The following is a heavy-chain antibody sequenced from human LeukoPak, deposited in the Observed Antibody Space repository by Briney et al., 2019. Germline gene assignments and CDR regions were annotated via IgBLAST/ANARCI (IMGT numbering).Heavy chain of an antibody. D-gene: IGHD6-6*01. CDR3: ARHGYSSSWGYYFDY. V-gene: IGHV5-51*01. CDR1: GYSFTSYW. J-gene: IGHJ4*02. CDR2: IYPGDSDT. Sequence: HGESLKISCKGSGYSFTSYWIGWVRQMPRKGLEWMGIIYPGDSDTRYSPSFQGQVTISADKSISTAYLQWSSLKASDTAMYYCARHGYSSSWGYYFDYWGQGTLVTVSS.